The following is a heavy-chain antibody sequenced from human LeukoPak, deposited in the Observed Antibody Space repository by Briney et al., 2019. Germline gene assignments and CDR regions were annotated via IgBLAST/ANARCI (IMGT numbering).Heavy chain of an antibody. D-gene: IGHD1-7*01. CDR2: ISAYNGNT. Sequence: ASVKVSCKASGYTFISYGISWVRQAPGQGLQWIGWISAYNGNTNYAQKLQGRVTMTTDTSTSTAHMELRSLRSDDTAVYYCARDSGITGTTIDYWGQGTLVTVSS. CDR1: GYTFISYG. V-gene: IGHV1-18*01. CDR3: ARDSGITGTTIDY. J-gene: IGHJ4*02.